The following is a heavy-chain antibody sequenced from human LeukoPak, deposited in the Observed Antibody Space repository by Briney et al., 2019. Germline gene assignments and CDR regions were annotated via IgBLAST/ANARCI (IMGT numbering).Heavy chain of an antibody. CDR3: AKLPTITMVRGQQNYGMDV. Sequence: GGSLRLSCAASGFTFSSYATSWVRQAPGKGLEWVSAISGSGGSTYYADSVKGRFTISRDNSKNTLYLQMNSLRAEDTAVYYCAKLPTITMVRGQQNYGMDVWGQGTTVTVSS. CDR2: ISGSGGST. D-gene: IGHD3-10*01. V-gene: IGHV3-23*01. J-gene: IGHJ6*02. CDR1: GFTFSSYA.